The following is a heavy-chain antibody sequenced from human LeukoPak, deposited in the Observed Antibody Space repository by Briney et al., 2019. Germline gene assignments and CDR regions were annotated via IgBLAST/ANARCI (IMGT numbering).Heavy chain of an antibody. CDR2: IYSGGDT. D-gene: IGHD3-10*01. CDR3: ARVGDHYHWYFDL. Sequence: PGGSLRLSCAASGFTVSTKYMNWVRQAPRKGVGWVSIIYSGGDTYYTDSVRGRFTISRDNSKNTLYLQMNSLRTEDTAVYYCARVGDHYHWYFDLWGRGTLVTVSS. CDR1: GFTVSTKY. J-gene: IGHJ2*01. V-gene: IGHV3-53*01.